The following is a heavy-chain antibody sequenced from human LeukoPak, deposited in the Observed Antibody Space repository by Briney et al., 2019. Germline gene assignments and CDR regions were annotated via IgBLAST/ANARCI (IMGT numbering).Heavy chain of an antibody. V-gene: IGHV4-61*01. CDR3: ARGYCGSTSCYGVFDY. D-gene: IGHD2-2*01. J-gene: IGHJ4*02. CDR1: GGSVTSDIYY. CDR2: IYNSGST. Sequence: SETPSLTCTVSGGSVTSDIYYWRWLRQPPGRGLEWIGYIYNSGSTNYNPSLKSRVTISVDTSKDQFSLRLSSVSAADTAVYYGARGYCGSTSCYGVFDYWGQGTLVTVSS.